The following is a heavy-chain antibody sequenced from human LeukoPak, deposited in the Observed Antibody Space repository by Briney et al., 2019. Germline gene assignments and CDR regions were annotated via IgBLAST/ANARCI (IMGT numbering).Heavy chain of an antibody. V-gene: IGHV3-74*01. CDR2: INGDGSDT. CDR1: EFTFSSYW. J-gene: IGHJ4*02. CDR3: ARQSTAAPIDY. D-gene: IGHD6-6*01. Sequence: GGSLRLSCAASEFTFSSYWMHWVRQAPGKGLVWVSRINGDGSDTSYADSVKGRFTISRDNAKNTLYLQMNSLRAEDTAVYYCARQSTAAPIDYWGQGTLLTVSS.